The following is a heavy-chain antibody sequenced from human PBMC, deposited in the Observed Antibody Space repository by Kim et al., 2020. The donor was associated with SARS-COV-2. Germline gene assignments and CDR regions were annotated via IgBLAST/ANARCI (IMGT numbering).Heavy chain of an antibody. D-gene: IGHD3-3*02. V-gene: IGHV3-74*01. J-gene: IGHJ2*01. Sequence: GGSLRLSCAASGFTFREYWMHWVRQAPGKGMVWVSRMNFDGSSTTYADSVKGRFTISRDNARNTLYLRMSSLTAEDTAVYFCARETFLSGVRYFDVWGRGTLVTVSS. CDR2: MNFDGSST. CDR1: GFTFREYW. CDR3: ARETFLSGVRYFDV.